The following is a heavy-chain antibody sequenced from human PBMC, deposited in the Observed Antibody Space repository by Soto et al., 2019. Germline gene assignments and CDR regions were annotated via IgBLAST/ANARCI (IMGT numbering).Heavy chain of an antibody. CDR3: SADRPDIAVGWWV. J-gene: IGHJ6*04. Sequence: SVKVSCKASGSGFIRSGIQWVRQAHGQHLEWIGWIVVASSQTNYAQNFRGRVAITRDTSTATAYIELTGLTSEDTAVYFCSADRPDIAVGWWVWGEGTKVTVSS. CDR1: GSGFIRSG. D-gene: IGHD2-15*01. V-gene: IGHV1-58*02. CDR2: IVVASSQT.